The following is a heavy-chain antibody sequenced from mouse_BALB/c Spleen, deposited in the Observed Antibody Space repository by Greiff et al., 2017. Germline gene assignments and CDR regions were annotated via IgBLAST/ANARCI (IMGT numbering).Heavy chain of an antibody. CDR1: GFTFSSYA. CDR2: ISSGGST. Sequence: EVQLVESGGGLVKPGGSLKLSCAASGFTFSSYAMSWVRQTPEKRLEWVASISSGGSTYYPDSVKGRFTISRDNARNILYLQMSSLRSEDTAMYYCARGLYGSPYYAMDYWGQGTSVTVSS. V-gene: IGHV5-6-5*01. J-gene: IGHJ4*01. D-gene: IGHD1-1*01. CDR3: ARGLYGSPYYAMDY.